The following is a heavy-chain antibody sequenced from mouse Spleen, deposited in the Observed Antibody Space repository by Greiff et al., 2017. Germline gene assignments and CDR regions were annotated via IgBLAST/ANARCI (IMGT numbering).Heavy chain of an antibody. CDR3: TRRGGYYGYAMDY. CDR2: INPSNGGT. Sequence: QVQLKESGAELAKPGASVKLSCKASGYTFTSYYMYWVKQRPGQGLEWIGEINPSNGGTNFNEKFKSKATLTVDKSSSTAYMQLSSLTSEDSAVYYCTRRGGYYGYAMDYWGQGTSVTVSS. D-gene: IGHD2-3*01. CDR1: GYTFTSYY. J-gene: IGHJ4*01. V-gene: IGHV1S81*02.